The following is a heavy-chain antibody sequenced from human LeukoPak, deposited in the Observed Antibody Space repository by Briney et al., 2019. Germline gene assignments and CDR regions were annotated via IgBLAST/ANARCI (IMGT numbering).Heavy chain of an antibody. CDR1: GFTFSLYW. D-gene: IGHD2-21*02. V-gene: IGHV3-74*01. CDR2: LNGDGSVT. Sequence: PGGSLRLSCAASGFTFSLYWMHWVRQTPGKGLVWVSRLNGDGSVTNYADSVKGRFTISRDNAKNTLYPQMNSLRAEDTAFYYCVREYCGGDCYTDFWGRGTLVTVSS. J-gene: IGHJ4*02. CDR3: VREYCGGDCYTDF.